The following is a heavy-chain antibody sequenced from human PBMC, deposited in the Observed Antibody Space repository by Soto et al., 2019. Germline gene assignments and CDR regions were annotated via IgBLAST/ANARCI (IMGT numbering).Heavy chain of an antibody. CDR2: ITTTGDT. CDR3: ARGDPLNYGSVPYWHYYGMDV. Sequence: EVQLVESGGGLVQPGGSLRLSCAASGFIFSSYDVHWVRQAPGKGLEWVSVITTTGDTYYAASVKGRFTISRENAENSWYLQMNSLRAEDAAVYYCARGDPLNYGSVPYWHYYGMDVWGRGTTVTVSS. J-gene: IGHJ6*02. V-gene: IGHV3-13*01. D-gene: IGHD2-8*02. CDR1: GFIFSSYD.